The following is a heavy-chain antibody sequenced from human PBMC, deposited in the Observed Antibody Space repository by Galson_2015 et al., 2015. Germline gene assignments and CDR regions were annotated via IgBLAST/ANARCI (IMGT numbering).Heavy chain of an antibody. CDR3: PRDPTSGMPTSNFDN. CDR1: GFTFSGYY. D-gene: IGHD5-24*01. J-gene: IGHJ4*02. Sequence: SLRLSCAASGFTFSGYYMSWIRQAPGKGLEWVSYISSSGITIYYADSVKGRFTISRDNAKNSLYLQMNSLRAEDTAVYYCPRDPTSGMPTSNFDNWGQGTLVTVSS. CDR2: ISSSGITI. V-gene: IGHV3-11*01.